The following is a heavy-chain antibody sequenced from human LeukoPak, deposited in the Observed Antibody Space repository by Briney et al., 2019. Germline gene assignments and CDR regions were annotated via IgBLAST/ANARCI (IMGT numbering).Heavy chain of an antibody. Sequence: GGSLRLSCAASGFRFSSHAMTWVRQAPGKGLEWVSSISDSGAGTYYADSVKGRFTTSRDNSKNTLFLQMNSLRAEDTAVYYCAKDRMVYAYWGQGTLVTVSS. CDR2: ISDSGAGT. CDR3: AKDRMVYAY. V-gene: IGHV3-23*01. J-gene: IGHJ4*02. D-gene: IGHD2-8*01. CDR1: GFRFSSHA.